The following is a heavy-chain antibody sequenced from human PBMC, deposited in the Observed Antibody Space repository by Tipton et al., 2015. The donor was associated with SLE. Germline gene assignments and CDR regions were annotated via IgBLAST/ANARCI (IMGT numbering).Heavy chain of an antibody. CDR1: GFTFSSYG. D-gene: IGHD3-16*01. V-gene: IGHV3-30*18. J-gene: IGHJ4*02. CDR3: AKSLSY. CDR2: ISYDGSNK. Sequence: RSLRLSCAASGFTFSSYGMHWVRQAPGKGLEWVAVISYDGSNKYYADSVKGRFTISRDNSKNTLYLQMNSLRAEDTAVYYCAKSLSYWGQGTLVTVSS.